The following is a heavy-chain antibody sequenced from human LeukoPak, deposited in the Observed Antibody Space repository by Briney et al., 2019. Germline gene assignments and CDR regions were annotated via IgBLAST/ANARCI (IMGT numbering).Heavy chain of an antibody. Sequence: ASVKVSCKASGYTFTSYDINWVRQATGQGLEWMGWMSPNSGNTGYAQKFQGRVTMTRNTSISTAYMQLSSLRSEDTAVYYCARASRYSSGWWFPPDADKYYFDYCGQGTLVTVSS. D-gene: IGHD6-19*01. J-gene: IGHJ4*02. V-gene: IGHV1-8*01. CDR1: GYTFTSYD. CDR3: ARASRYSSGWWFPPDADKYYFDY. CDR2: MSPNSGNT.